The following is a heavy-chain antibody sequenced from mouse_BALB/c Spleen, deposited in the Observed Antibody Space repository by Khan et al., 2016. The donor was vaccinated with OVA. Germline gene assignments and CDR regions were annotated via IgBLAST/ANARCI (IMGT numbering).Heavy chain of an antibody. CDR1: GYSITSGYG. V-gene: IGHV3-2*02. J-gene: IGHJ2*01. CDR3: ARTARKKY. Sequence: EVKLEESGPGLVKPSQSLSLTCTVTGYSITSGYGWNWIRQFPGNKLEWMGYISSSGSINYNPSLKSRISITRDTSKNQFFLQLNSVTTEDTATYYCARTARKKYWGQGTTRTVSS. CDR2: ISSSGSI. D-gene: IGHD1-2*01.